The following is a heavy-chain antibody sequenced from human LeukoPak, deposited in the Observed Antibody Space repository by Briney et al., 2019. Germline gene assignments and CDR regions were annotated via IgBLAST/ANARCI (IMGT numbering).Heavy chain of an antibody. V-gene: IGHV3-74*01. CDR1: GFTFSSYW. Sequence: GALRLSCAASGFTFSSYWMHWVRQAPGKGLVWVSRINSDGSTTTYADSVKGRFTISRDNAKNTLYLQMHSLRAEDTAVYYCARGTGYGVFDSWGQGTLVTVSP. D-gene: IGHD4/OR15-4a*01. CDR3: ARGTGYGVFDS. CDR2: INSDGSTT. J-gene: IGHJ4*02.